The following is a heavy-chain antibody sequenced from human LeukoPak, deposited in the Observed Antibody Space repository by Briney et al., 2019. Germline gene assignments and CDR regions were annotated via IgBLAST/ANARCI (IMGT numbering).Heavy chain of an antibody. J-gene: IGHJ4*02. V-gene: IGHV4-4*07. CDR1: GASVSSNY. CDR2: ISVSDGT. D-gene: IGHD2-21*02. Sequence: SETLSLTCAVSGASVSSNYWSWIRQSAARGLEWLGRISVSDGTNYNPSLKGRVSMSVDASKNPFSLILTSAAAADTAVYYCARMRRHTGDWYADDSWGQGKLVTVSS. CDR3: ARMRRHTGDWYADDS.